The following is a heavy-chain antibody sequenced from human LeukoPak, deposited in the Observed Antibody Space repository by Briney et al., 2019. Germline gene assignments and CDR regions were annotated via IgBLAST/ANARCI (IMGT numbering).Heavy chain of an antibody. CDR2: IRYDGSNK. CDR3: ARSHIAAAGRLFDY. D-gene: IGHD6-13*01. Sequence: GGSLRLSCAASGFTFSSYGMHWVRQAPGKGLEWVAFIRYDGSNKYYADSVKGRFTISRDNSKNTLYLQMNSLRAEDTAVYYCARSHIAAAGRLFDYWGQGTLVTVSS. V-gene: IGHV3-30*02. J-gene: IGHJ4*02. CDR1: GFTFSSYG.